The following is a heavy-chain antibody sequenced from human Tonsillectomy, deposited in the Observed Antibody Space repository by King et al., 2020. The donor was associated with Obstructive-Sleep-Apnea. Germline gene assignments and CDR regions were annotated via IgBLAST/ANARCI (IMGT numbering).Heavy chain of an antibody. CDR1: GGYISNYY. V-gene: IGHV4-59*08. Sequence: VQLQESGPGLVKPSETLSLTCTVSGGYISNYYWSWIRQPPGKGLEWIGYMYYSGNTNFNPSLKSRVTISADTSKIQFSLRLSSVTAADTAVYYCARHRGVEDYGDYGDYFDYWGQGTLFTVSS. CDR3: ARHRGVEDYGDYGDYFDY. D-gene: IGHD4-17*01. CDR2: MYYSGNT. J-gene: IGHJ4*02.